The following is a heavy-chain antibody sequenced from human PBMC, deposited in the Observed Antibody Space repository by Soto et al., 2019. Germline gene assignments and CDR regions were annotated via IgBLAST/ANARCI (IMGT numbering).Heavy chain of an antibody. V-gene: IGHV1-69*13. CDR1: GGTFNSYA. CDR2: IIPIFGTA. CDR3: ARDRENSSSWYTPCY. D-gene: IGHD6-13*01. J-gene: IGHJ4*02. Sequence: SVKVSCKASGGTFNSYAISWVRQAPGQGLEWMGGIIPIFGTANYAQKFQGRVTITADESTSTAYMELSSLRSEDTAVYYCARDRENSSSWYTPCYWGQGTLVTVSS.